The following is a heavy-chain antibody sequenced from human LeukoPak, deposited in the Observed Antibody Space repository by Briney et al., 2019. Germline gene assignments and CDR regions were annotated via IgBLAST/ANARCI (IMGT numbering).Heavy chain of an antibody. J-gene: IGHJ4*02. D-gene: IGHD2-15*01. V-gene: IGHV1-46*01. CDR3: ARDYLKVVLAATAPSAGHMDN. CDR2: INPSGGST. CDR1: GYTFTSYY. Sequence: ASVKVSCKASGYTFTSYYMHWVRQAPGQGLEWMGVINPSGGSTSYAQKFQGRITMTRDTSTSTVYMELSSLRSEDTAVYYCARDYLKVVLAATAPSAGHMDNWGQGTLVTASS.